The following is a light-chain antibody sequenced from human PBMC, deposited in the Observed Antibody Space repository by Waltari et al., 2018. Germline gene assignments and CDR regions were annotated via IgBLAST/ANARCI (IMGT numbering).Light chain of an antibody. CDR3: QQYGRSPYT. CDR1: QSLSSTY. J-gene: IGKJ2*01. Sequence: EIVLTQSPGTLSLSPGERATLSCRASQSLSSTYLAWYQQKPGQAPRLLIYVASSRATGIPDRFSGSGSGTDFTLSISRLEPEDSAVYYCQQYGRSPYTFGQGTKLEIK. V-gene: IGKV3-20*01. CDR2: VAS.